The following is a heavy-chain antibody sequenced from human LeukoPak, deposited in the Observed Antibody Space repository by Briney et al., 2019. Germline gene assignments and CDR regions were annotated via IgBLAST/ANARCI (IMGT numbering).Heavy chain of an antibody. V-gene: IGHV3-74*01. CDR3: ARGYDYNWFDS. Sequence: PGESLRLSCAASGFTFGSYWMHWVRQPPGKGLVWVSRIDIDGRRTSYADSVKGRFTISRDNAKNTMYLQMNSLRAEDTTVYYCARGYDYNWFDSWGQGTLVTVSS. J-gene: IGHJ5*01. D-gene: IGHD1-20*01. CDR2: IDIDGRRT. CDR1: GFTFGSYW.